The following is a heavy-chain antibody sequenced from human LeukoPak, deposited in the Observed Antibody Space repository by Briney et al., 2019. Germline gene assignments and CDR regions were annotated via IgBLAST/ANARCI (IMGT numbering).Heavy chain of an antibody. Sequence: GGSLRLSCAASGFTFSNYGMHWVRQAPGKGLEWVAFIRYDGSNKYYADSVKGRFTISRDNSKNTLYLQMDSLRAEDTAVYYCAKGGREHFDYWGQGTLVTVSS. CDR1: GFTFSNYG. CDR3: AKGGREHFDY. J-gene: IGHJ4*02. CDR2: IRYDGSNK. D-gene: IGHD1-26*01. V-gene: IGHV3-30*02.